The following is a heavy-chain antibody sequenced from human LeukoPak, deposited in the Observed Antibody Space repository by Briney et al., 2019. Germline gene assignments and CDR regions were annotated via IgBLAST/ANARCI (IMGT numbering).Heavy chain of an antibody. J-gene: IGHJ6*02. Sequence: SETLSLTCAVSGGSISSSNWWRWVRQPPGKGLEWIGEIYHSGSTNYNPSLKSRVTISVDKSKNQFSLKLSSVTAADTAVYYCARMSIAAAGVYYYYYYGMDVWGQGTTVTVSS. CDR1: GGSISSSNW. V-gene: IGHV4-4*02. CDR2: IYHSGST. CDR3: ARMSIAAAGVYYYYYYGMDV. D-gene: IGHD6-13*01.